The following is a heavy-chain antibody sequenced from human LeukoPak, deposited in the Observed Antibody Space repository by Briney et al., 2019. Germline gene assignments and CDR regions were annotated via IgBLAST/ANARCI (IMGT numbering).Heavy chain of an antibody. J-gene: IGHJ6*02. V-gene: IGHV4-34*01. D-gene: IGHD1-1*01. Sequence: PSETLSLTCAVYGGSFSGYYWSWIRQPPGKGLEWIGEINHSGSTNYNPSLKSRVTISVDTSKNQFSLKLSSVTAADTAVYYCARGRTTSPYTYYYYGMDVWGQGTTVTVSS. CDR2: INHSGST. CDR3: ARGRTTSPYTYYYYGMDV. CDR1: GGSFSGYY.